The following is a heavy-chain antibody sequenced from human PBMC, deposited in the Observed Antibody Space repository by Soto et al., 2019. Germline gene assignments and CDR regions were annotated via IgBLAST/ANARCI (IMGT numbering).Heavy chain of an antibody. CDR2: ISSDGTTT. CDR3: AIQDCTNDVCLEVAVTVGGALES. Sequence: EVQLVQSGGGLAQPGKSLRLSCAASGFTFRKFWMHWVRQVPGKGPVWVSYISSDGTTTDYADSVKGRFTISRDNAKDTLYLQMDSLRAEDTAVCYCAIQDCTNDVCLEVAVTVGGALESWGQGTLVTVSS. J-gene: IGHJ1*01. CDR1: GFTFRKFW. V-gene: IGHV3-74*01. D-gene: IGHD2-8*01.